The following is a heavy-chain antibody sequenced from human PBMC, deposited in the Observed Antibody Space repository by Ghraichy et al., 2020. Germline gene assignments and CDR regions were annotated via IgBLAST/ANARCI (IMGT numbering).Heavy chain of an antibody. CDR3: TRDLHYDILSHWYFDL. J-gene: IGHJ2*01. V-gene: IGHV3-49*04. D-gene: IGHD3-9*01. Sequence: GGSLRLSCTASGFTFGDYAMSWVRQAPGKGLEWVGFIRSKAYGGTTEYAASVKGRFTISRDDSKSIAYLQMNSLKTEDTAVYYCTRDLHYDILSHWYFDLWGRGTLVTVSS. CDR1: GFTFGDYA. CDR2: IRSKAYGGTT.